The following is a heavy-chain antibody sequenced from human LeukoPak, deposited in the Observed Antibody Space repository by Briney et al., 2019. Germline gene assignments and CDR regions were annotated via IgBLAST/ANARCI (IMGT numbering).Heavy chain of an antibody. Sequence: GGSLRLSCAASGFTFSSYDMHWVRQAPGKGLEWVSAIGTAGDTYYPGSVKGRFTISRENAKNSLYLQMNSLRAGDTAVYYCAREKVVPAGVNYYYYGMDVWGQGTTVTVSS. CDR1: GFTFSSYD. V-gene: IGHV3-13*04. J-gene: IGHJ6*02. D-gene: IGHD2-2*01. CDR2: IGTAGDT. CDR3: AREKVVPAGVNYYYYGMDV.